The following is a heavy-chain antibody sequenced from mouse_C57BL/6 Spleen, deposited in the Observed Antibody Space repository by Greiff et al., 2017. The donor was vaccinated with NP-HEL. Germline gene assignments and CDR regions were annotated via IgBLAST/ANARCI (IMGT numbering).Heavy chain of an antibody. D-gene: IGHD2-2*01. Sequence: QVQLQQPGAELVKPGASVKLSCKASGYTFTSYWMQWVKQRPGQGLEWIGEIDPSDSYTNYNQKFKGKATLTVDTSSSTAYMQLSSLTSEDSAVYYCARGNGYDDWYFDVWGTGTTVTVSS. CDR1: GYTFTSYW. CDR2: IDPSDSYT. V-gene: IGHV1-50*01. J-gene: IGHJ1*03. CDR3: ARGNGYDDWYFDV.